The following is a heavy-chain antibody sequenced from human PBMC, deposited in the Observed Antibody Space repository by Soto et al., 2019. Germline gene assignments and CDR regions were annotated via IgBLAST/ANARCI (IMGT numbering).Heavy chain of an antibody. CDR1: GFIFSDYY. CDR2: INSGGGPI. J-gene: IGHJ4*02. V-gene: IGHV3-11*01. Sequence: GGSLRLSCAASGFIFSDYYMSWIRQAPGKGLEWVSYINSGGGPIYYADSVKGRFTISRDNAKNSLHLGMNNLRAEDTAVYYCARVPQVVVVVAVDYWGQGTLVTVSS. CDR3: ARVPQVVVVVAVDY. D-gene: IGHD2-15*01.